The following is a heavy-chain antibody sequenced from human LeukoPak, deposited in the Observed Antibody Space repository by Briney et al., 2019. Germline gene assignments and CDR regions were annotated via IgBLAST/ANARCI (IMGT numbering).Heavy chain of an antibody. J-gene: IGHJ6*02. Sequence: ASVRVSCKASGYTFTSYAMHWVRQAPGQRLEWMGWINAGNGNTKYSQKFQGRVTITRDTSASTAYMELSSLRFEDTAVYYCARDLIFGVVNGMDVWGQGTTVTVSS. CDR2: INAGNGNT. V-gene: IGHV1-3*01. CDR3: ARDLIFGVVNGMDV. D-gene: IGHD3-3*01. CDR1: GYTFTSYA.